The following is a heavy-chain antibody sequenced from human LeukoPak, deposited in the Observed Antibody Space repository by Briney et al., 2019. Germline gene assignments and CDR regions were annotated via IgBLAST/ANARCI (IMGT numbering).Heavy chain of an antibody. V-gene: IGHV3-21*01. J-gene: IGHJ6*03. D-gene: IGHD2-21*02. CDR1: GFTFSSYR. Sequence: GGSLRLSCAASGFTFSSYRMNWVRQAPGKGLEWVSSISSSSSYIYYADSVKGRFTISRDNAKNSLYLQMNSLRAEDTAVYYCARDKVVVTAIIYYDYMDVWGNGTTVTVSS. CDR2: ISSSSSYI. CDR3: ARDKVVVTAIIYYDYMDV.